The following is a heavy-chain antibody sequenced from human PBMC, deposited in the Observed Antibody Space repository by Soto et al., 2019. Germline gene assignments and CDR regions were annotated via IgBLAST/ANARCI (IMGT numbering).Heavy chain of an antibody. CDR1: GFPFTTYG. V-gene: IGHV3-30*03. J-gene: IGHJ4*02. Sequence: QVQLVESGGGVVQPGTSLRLSCVASGFPFTTYGMHWVRDGPGKGLEWVAVISFDGSNKYYADSVKGRFTISRDNSKNTLFLQMNSLRPEDTALYYCVGGQYYFDYRGQGTLVTVSS. CDR3: VGGQYYFDY. D-gene: IGHD3-10*01. CDR2: ISFDGSNK.